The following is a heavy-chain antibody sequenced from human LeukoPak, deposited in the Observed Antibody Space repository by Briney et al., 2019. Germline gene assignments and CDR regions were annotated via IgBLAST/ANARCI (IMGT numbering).Heavy chain of an antibody. CDR1: GYTFTSYA. V-gene: IGHV1-3*01. D-gene: IGHD3-10*01. CDR3: ARALPSYYSDNWYPLDS. Sequence: ASVKVSCKASGYTFTSYAMHWVRQAPGQRLEWMGWINAGNGNTKYSQKFQGRVTITRDTSASTAYMELSSLRSEDTAVYYCARALPSYYSDNWYPLDSWGQGTLVTVSS. J-gene: IGHJ4*02. CDR2: INAGNGNT.